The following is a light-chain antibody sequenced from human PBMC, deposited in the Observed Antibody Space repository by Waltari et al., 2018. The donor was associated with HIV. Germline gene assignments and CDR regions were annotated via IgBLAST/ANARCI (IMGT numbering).Light chain of an antibody. CDR3: AAWDDRLSAWV. CDR2: RND. J-gene: IGLJ3*02. CDR1: SSNIGSNY. V-gene: IGLV1-47*01. Sequence: QSVLTQPPSASGTPGQRVSISCSGSSSNIGSNYVYWYQQLPGTAPKLLMYRNDERPSGVPTRCSGSKSGTSASLAIGGLRSEDEADYYCAAWDDRLSAWVFGGGTKLTVL.